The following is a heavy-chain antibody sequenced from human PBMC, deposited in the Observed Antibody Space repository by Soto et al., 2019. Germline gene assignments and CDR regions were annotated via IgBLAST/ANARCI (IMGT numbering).Heavy chain of an antibody. V-gene: IGHV4-59*01. CDR2: TYYSGST. CDR3: ARGQWVDNFDN. Sequence: QVQLQESGPGLEKPSETLSLTCTVSGGAISSYHWSWIRQPPGKGLERIGNTYYSGSTNYNPSLKRRVTISVDRYKNQVALELGSVTAADTAVYYCARGQWVDNFDNWGQGTLVPVSS. D-gene: IGHD6-19*01. J-gene: IGHJ4*02. CDR1: GGAISSYH.